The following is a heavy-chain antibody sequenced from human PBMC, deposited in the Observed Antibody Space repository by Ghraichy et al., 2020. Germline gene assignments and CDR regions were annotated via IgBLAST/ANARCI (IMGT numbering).Heavy chain of an antibody. D-gene: IGHD3-22*01. J-gene: IGHJ2*01. Sequence: GGSLRLSCAASGFTFSSYWMSWVRQAPGKGLEWVANIKQDGSEKYYVDSVKGRFTISRDNAKNSLYLQMNSLRAEDTAVYYCARDHLYYYDSSGYYDGYLDLWGRGTLVTVSS. CDR3: ARDHLYYYDSSGYYDGYLDL. CDR1: GFTFSSYW. CDR2: IKQDGSEK. V-gene: IGHV3-7*01.